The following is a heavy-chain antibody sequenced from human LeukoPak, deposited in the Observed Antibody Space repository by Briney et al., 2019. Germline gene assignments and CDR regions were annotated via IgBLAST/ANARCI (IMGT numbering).Heavy chain of an antibody. J-gene: IGHJ4*02. D-gene: IGHD5-12*01. CDR1: GGSISSYY. CDR2: IYYSGST. V-gene: IGHV4-59*12. Sequence: SETLSLTCTVSGGSISSYYWSWIRQPPGKGLEWIGYIYYSGSTNYNPSLKSRVTISVDTSKNQFSLKLSSVTAADTAVYYCAGLAGYYFDYWGQGTLVTVSS. CDR3: AGLAGYYFDY.